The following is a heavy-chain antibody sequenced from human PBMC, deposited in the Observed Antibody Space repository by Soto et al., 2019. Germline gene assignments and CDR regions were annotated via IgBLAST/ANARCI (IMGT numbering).Heavy chain of an antibody. D-gene: IGHD3-22*01. CDR2: IDPSDSQT. CDR1: GYSFAGYW. V-gene: IGHV5-10-1*01. CDR3: ARQIYDSDTGPNFQYYFDS. J-gene: IGHJ4*02. Sequence: PGESLKISCKGSGYSFAGYWITWVRQKPGKGLEWMGRIDPSDSQTYYSPSFRGHVTISVTKSITTVFLQWSSLRASDTAMYYCARQIYDSDTGPNFQYYFDSWGKGTPLTVSS.